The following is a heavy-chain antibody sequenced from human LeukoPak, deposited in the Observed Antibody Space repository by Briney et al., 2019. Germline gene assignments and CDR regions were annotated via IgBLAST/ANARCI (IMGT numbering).Heavy chain of an antibody. Sequence: GGSLRLSRAPSRFTFSKYAMTWVPHAPGKGLEWVSLISLSGDSTYYADPVKGRFTISRDNSKNTLYLYMDSLRAEDTAIYYCAKWRPYGEREGGSDHWGQGTLVTVPS. CDR2: ISLSGDST. CDR3: AKWRPYGEREGGSDH. J-gene: IGHJ4*02. D-gene: IGHD4-17*01. V-gene: IGHV3-23*01. CDR1: RFTFSKYA.